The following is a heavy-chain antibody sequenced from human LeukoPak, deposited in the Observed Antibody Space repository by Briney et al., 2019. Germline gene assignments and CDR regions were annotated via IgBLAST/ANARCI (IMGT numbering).Heavy chain of an antibody. CDR3: ARDRVKVFDY. Sequence: GGSLRLSCAASGFTFSGYAMHWVRQAPGKGLGWVAVISYDGSNKYYADSVKGRFTISRDNSKNTLYLQMNSLRAEDTAVYYCARDRVKVFDYWGQGTLVTVSS. D-gene: IGHD3-16*02. J-gene: IGHJ4*02. CDR1: GFTFSGYA. V-gene: IGHV3-30*04. CDR2: ISYDGSNK.